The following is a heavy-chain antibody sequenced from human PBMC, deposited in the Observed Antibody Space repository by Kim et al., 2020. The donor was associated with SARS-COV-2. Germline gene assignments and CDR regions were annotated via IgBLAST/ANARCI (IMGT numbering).Heavy chain of an antibody. CDR2: YNGNT. D-gene: IGHD1-26*01. CDR3: ARDSGSY. Sequence: YNGNTNYAPKFQGRVTMTTDTSTSTAYMELRSLRSDDTAVYYCARDSGSYWGQGTLVTVSS. V-gene: IGHV1-18*01. J-gene: IGHJ4*02.